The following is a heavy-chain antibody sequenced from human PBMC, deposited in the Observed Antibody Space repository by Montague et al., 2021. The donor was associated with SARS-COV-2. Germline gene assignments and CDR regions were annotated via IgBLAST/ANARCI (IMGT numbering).Heavy chain of an antibody. V-gene: IGHV3-33*08. Sequence: SLRLSCAASGFTFSSYDMHWVRQAPGKGLEWVAVIWYDGSNQYYGDSVXGRFTISRDNSKYTLYLQMNSLRAEDTAVYYCAREYSAPRWFGEYNRYGMDVWGQGTTVTVSS. CDR1: GFTFSSYD. D-gene: IGHD3-10*01. J-gene: IGHJ6*02. CDR2: IWYDGSNQ. CDR3: AREYSAPRWFGEYNRYGMDV.